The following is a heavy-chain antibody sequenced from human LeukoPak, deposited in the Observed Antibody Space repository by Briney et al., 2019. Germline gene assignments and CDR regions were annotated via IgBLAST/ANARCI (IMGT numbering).Heavy chain of an antibody. CDR2: ISGSGGST. CDR3: AKVFSSSWYNWFDP. V-gene: IGHV3-23*01. D-gene: IGHD6-13*01. Sequence: GGSLRLSCAASGSTFSSYAMSWVRQAPGKGLEWVSAISGSGGSTYYADSVKGRFTISRDNSKNTLYLQMNSLRAEDTAVYYCAKVFSSSWYNWFDPWGQGTLVTVSS. CDR1: GSTFSSYA. J-gene: IGHJ5*02.